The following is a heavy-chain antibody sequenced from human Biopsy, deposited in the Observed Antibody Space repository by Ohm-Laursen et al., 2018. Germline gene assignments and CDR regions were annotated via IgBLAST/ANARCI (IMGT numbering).Heavy chain of an antibody. D-gene: IGHD2-15*01. CDR2: ILPLSGTT. V-gene: IGHV1-69*01. J-gene: IGHJ4*02. CDR1: GGTFSSFP. Sequence: SSVKVSCKASGGTFSSFPFNWVRQAPGQGLEWMGGILPLSGTTSSAQKFQGRVILTADGSTSTAYMELSSLISEDTAVYYCANSDGRSGFDYWGQGTLVTVSS. CDR3: ANSDGRSGFDY.